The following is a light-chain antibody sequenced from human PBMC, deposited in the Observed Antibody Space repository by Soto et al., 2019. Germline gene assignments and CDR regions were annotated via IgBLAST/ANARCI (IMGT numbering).Light chain of an antibody. CDR3: QQYASSPLT. CDR1: QSVRSNY. J-gene: IGKJ4*01. V-gene: IGKV3-20*01. CDR2: GAS. Sequence: EIVLTQSPGTLSLSSGERATLSCRASQSVRSNYLAWYQQKLGQAPRLLIYGASSRATGIPDRFGGSGSGTDLTLPISRLEPEDFAVYYCQQYASSPLTFGGGTKVEIK.